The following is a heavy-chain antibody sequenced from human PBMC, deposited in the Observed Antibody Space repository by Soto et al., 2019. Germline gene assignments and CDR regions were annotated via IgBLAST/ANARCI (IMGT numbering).Heavy chain of an antibody. CDR1: GFTFSNAW. J-gene: IGHJ6*03. V-gene: IGHV3-15*01. D-gene: IGHD3-16*01. CDR2: IKSKTDGGTT. Sequence: GGSLRLSCAASGFTFSNAWMSWVRQAPGKGLEWVGRIKSKTDGGTTDYAAPVKGRFTISRDDSKNTLYLQMNSLKTEDTAVYYCTTGDYIWGSYIYYYYYYMDVWGKGTTVTVSS. CDR3: TTGDYIWGSYIYYYYYYMDV.